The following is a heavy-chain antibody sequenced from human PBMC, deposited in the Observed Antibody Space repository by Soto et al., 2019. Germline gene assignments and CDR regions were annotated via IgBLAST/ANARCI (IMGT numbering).Heavy chain of an antibody. V-gene: IGHV4-31*03. J-gene: IGHJ4*02. Sequence: PSETLSLTCTVSGGSISSGGYYWSWIRQHPGKGLEWIGYIYYSGSTYYNPSLKSRVTISVDTSKNQFSLKLSSVTAADTAVYYCARAPPRYNSYDFWSGYLFDYWGQGTLVTVSS. CDR2: IYYSGST. CDR3: ARAPPRYNSYDFWSGYLFDY. D-gene: IGHD3-3*01. CDR1: GGSISSGGYY.